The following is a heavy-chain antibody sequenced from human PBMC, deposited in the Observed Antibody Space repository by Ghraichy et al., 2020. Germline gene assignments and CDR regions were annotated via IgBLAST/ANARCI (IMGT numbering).Heavy chain of an antibody. CDR2: INSDGSST. V-gene: IGHV3-74*01. Sequence: GGSLRLSCAASGFTFSSYWMHWVRQAPGKGLVWVSRINSDGSSTSYADSVKGRFTISRDNTKNTLYLQMNSLRAEDTAVYYCAREKTSMVRDGMDVWGQGTTVTVSS. CDR3: AREKTSMVRDGMDV. CDR1: GFTFSSYW. J-gene: IGHJ6*02. D-gene: IGHD3-10*01.